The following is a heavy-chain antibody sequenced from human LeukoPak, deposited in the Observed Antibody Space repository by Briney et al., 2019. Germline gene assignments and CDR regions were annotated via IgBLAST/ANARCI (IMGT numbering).Heavy chain of an antibody. CDR3: ARWYYYGSGSPRGYFDY. CDR1: GFTFSSYG. J-gene: IGHJ4*02. V-gene: IGHV3-33*01. CDR2: IWYDGSNK. Sequence: GESLRLSCAASGFTFSSYGMHWVRQAPGKGLEWVAVIWYDGSNKYYADSVEGRFTISRDNSKNTLYLQMNSLRAEDTAVYYCARWYYYGSGSPRGYFDYWGQGTLVTVSS. D-gene: IGHD3-10*01.